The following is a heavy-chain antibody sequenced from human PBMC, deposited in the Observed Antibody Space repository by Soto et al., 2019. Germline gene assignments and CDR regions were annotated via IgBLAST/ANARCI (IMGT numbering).Heavy chain of an antibody. CDR3: ARDGEYNSGWFSFDN. Sequence: SETLSLTCTVSGGSIGNYFWSWIRQPAGKGMEWIGRVYITGTTDFNPSLKSRVTMSVDASQNQVSLRLTSVTAADTAVYYCARDGEYNSGWFSFDNWGQGTLVTVSS. J-gene: IGHJ4*02. CDR1: GGSIGNYF. V-gene: IGHV4-4*07. D-gene: IGHD6-19*01. CDR2: VYITGTT.